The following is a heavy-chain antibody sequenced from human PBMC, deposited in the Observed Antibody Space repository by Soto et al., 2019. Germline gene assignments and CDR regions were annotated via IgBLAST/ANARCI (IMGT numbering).Heavy chain of an antibody. CDR2: IYYSGST. D-gene: IGHD4-17*01. V-gene: IGHV4-31*11. J-gene: IGHJ4*02. CDR1: GGSISSGGYF. Sequence: PSETLSLTCAVSGGSISSGGYFWSWIRQPPGKGLEWIGYIYYSGSTYYNPSLKSRVTISLDTSRSQFSLTLRSVTAADTAVYYCATFYGDYVSYWGQGTLVTVSS. CDR3: ATFYGDYVSY.